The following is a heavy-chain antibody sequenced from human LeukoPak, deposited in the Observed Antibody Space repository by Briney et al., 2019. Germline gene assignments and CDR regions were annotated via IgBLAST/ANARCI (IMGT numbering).Heavy chain of an antibody. J-gene: IGHJ4*02. CDR2: INRDGSST. Sequence: GGSLRLSCTASGFTFSRYWMHWVRQAPGKGLVWVSRINRDGSSTTYADSVNGRFTISRDNVKNTLYLQMNSPRVEDTAVYYCAREGMLRHYDYVYLDYWGQGTLVTVSS. D-gene: IGHD3-16*01. CDR3: AREGMLRHYDYVYLDY. V-gene: IGHV3-74*01. CDR1: GFTFSRYW.